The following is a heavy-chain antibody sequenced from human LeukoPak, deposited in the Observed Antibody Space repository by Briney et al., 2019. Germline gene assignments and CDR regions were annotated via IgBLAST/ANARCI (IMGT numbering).Heavy chain of an antibody. J-gene: IGHJ4*02. CDR2: LYASGNT. V-gene: IGHV4-4*07. D-gene: IGHD1-26*01. Sequence: PSETLSLTCTVSGDSISNYYWSWTRQPAGKGLEYIGRLYASGNTDSSYSPSLRSRLTMSLDTSKNQLSLKLASVTAADTAIYYCARDGAATLSDYWGQGALVTVSS. CDR1: GDSISNYY. CDR3: ARDGAATLSDY.